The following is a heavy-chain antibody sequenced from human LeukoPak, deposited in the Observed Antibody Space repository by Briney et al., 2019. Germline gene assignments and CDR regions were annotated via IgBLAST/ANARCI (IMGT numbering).Heavy chain of an antibody. CDR1: GESMIGHY. V-gene: IGHV4-34*01. J-gene: IGHJ4*02. CDR2: IHHSGGT. CDR3: ARATASGSGRAYDH. D-gene: IGHD3-10*01. Sequence: SETLSLTCAVYGESMIGHYWTWIRQPPGKRLEWIGEIHHSGGTNSNPSLKNRLTMSMDMSKNQFPLNLKSVTAADTAVYYCARATASGSGRAYDHWAQGNLVPVSS.